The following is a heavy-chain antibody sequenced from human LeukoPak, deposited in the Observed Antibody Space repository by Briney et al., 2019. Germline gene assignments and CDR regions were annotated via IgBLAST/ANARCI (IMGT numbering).Heavy chain of an antibody. CDR2: MNPNSGNT. CDR3: ARGKGIMITFGGPPYYMDV. V-gene: IGHV1-8*02. Sequence: ASVKVSCKASGYTFTSYGISWVRQAPGQGLEWMGWMNPNSGNTGYAQKFQGRVTMTRNTSISTAYMELSSLRSEDTAVYYCARGKGIMITFGGPPYYMDVWGKGTTVTVSS. J-gene: IGHJ6*03. D-gene: IGHD3-16*01. CDR1: GYTFTSYG.